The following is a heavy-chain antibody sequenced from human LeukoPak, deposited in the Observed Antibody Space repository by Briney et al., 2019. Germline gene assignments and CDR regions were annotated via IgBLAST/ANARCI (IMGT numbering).Heavy chain of an antibody. CDR3: ARDGGTSHFDY. CDR1: GFMFSSSG. Sequence: GGSPRLSCAASGFMFSSSGMHWVRQAPGKGLEWVAVIWYDGSNKYSADSVKGRFTISRDNSKNTLYLQMNSLRAEDTAVYYCARDGGTSHFDYWGQGTLVSVSS. V-gene: IGHV3-33*01. CDR2: IWYDGSNK. D-gene: IGHD4-23*01. J-gene: IGHJ4*02.